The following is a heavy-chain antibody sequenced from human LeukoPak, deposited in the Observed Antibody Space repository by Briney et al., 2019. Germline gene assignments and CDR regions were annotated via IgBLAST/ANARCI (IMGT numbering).Heavy chain of an antibody. V-gene: IGHV1-2*02. D-gene: IGHD3-22*01. CDR3: ARDPSGDSSGYPFDY. Sequence: ASVKVSCKTSGYTFTSYYIHWVRQAPGQGLEWMGWINPNSGGTNYAQKFQGRVTMTRDTSISTAYMELSRLRSDDTAVYYCARDPSGDSSGYPFDYWGQGTLVTVSS. CDR1: GYTFTSYY. J-gene: IGHJ4*02. CDR2: INPNSGGT.